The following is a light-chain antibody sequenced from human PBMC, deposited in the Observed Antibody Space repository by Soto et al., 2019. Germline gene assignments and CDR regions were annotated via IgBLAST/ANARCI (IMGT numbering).Light chain of an antibody. CDR2: GAS. CDR1: QRVSSN. CDR3: QQYTNWPPYS. J-gene: IGKJ2*01. V-gene: IGKV3-15*01. Sequence: EKVMTNSAVTLSVSPGERATLSCSASQRVSSNVAWYQQKPGQAPRLLTYGASTRATGIPARFSGSGSETEFTLTIRSLQSEDFAVYYCQQYTNWPPYSFGQGTKVDI.